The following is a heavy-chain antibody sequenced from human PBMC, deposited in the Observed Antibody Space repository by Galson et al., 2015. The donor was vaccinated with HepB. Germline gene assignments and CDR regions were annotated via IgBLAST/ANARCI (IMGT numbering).Heavy chain of an antibody. CDR2: ITGKGDST. V-gene: IGHV3-23*01. Sequence: CAASGFAFDSHAMSWVRQAPGRGLEWISGITGKGDSTFYADSVKGRFTVSKDNSHNMLYLQMNSLRAEDAGLYFCAKGYGLFDSWGQGILVAVSS. J-gene: IGHJ5*01. CDR1: GFAFDSHA. D-gene: IGHD5-18*01. CDR3: AKGYGLFDS.